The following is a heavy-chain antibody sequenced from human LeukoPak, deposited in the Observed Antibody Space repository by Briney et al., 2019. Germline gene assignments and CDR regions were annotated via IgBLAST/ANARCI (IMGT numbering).Heavy chain of an antibody. J-gene: IGHJ4*02. CDR1: GYTFTSYY. V-gene: IGHV1-46*01. CDR3: ARAYSSGWFDFDY. CDR2: INPSGGST. Sequence: ASVKVSCKASGYTFTSYYMHWVRQAPGRGLEWMGIINPSGGSTSYAQKFQGRVTMTRDMSTSTVYMELSSLRSEDTAVYYCARAYSSGWFDFDYWGQGTLVTVSS. D-gene: IGHD6-19*01.